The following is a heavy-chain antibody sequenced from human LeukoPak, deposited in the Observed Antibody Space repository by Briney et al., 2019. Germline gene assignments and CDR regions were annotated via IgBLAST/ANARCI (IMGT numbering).Heavy chain of an antibody. Sequence: ASVKVSCKASGYTFNTYGMNWVRQATGQGLEWMGWMNPNSGNTGYAQKFQGRVTITRNTSISTAYMELSSLRSEDTAVYYCARGLGATTPFDYWGQGTLVTVSS. CDR1: GYTFNTYG. V-gene: IGHV1-8*03. CDR2: MNPNSGNT. J-gene: IGHJ4*02. D-gene: IGHD1-26*01. CDR3: ARGLGATTPFDY.